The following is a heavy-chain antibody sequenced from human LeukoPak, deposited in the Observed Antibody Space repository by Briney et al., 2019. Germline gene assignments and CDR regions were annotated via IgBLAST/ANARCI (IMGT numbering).Heavy chain of an antibody. CDR3: AKLSDGSGLPYYFDS. V-gene: IGHV3-23*01. J-gene: IGHJ4*02. CDR2: ISGSGFNT. Sequence: PGGSLRLSCAASGFTFSSHGMNWVRQAPGKGLEWVSSISGSGFNTFYSDSVKGRFTISRDNPKNTLYLQMNSLRAEDTAIYICAKLSDGSGLPYYFDSWGQGTLVTVS. CDR1: GFTFSSHG. D-gene: IGHD3-10*01.